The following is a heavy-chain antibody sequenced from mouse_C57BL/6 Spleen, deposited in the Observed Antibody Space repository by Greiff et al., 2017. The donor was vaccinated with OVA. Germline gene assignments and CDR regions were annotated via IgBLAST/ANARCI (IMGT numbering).Heavy chain of an antibody. V-gene: IGHV1-80*01. D-gene: IGHD2-3*01. CDR3: ARQGDGYSYVYYFDY. CDR1: GYAFSSYW. Sequence: QVQLQQSGAELVKPGASVKISCKASGYAFSSYWMNWVKQRPGKGLEWIGQIYPGDGDTNYNGKFKGKATLTADKSSSTAYMQLSSLTSEDSAVYFCARQGDGYSYVYYFDYWGQGTTLTVSS. J-gene: IGHJ2*01. CDR2: IYPGDGDT.